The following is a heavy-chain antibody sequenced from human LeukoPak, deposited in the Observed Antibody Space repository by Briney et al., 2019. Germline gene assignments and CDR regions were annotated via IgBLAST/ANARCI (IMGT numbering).Heavy chain of an antibody. CDR3: AREGLDY. V-gene: IGHV1-8*03. Sequence: ASVKVSCKASGYTFTGYYMHWVRQAPGQGLEWTGYMNPNSGNTGYAQKFQDRVTITSDTSISTAYMELSSLRSDDTAVYYCAREGLDYWGQGTLVTVSS. CDR2: MNPNSGNT. CDR1: GYTFTGYY. J-gene: IGHJ4*02.